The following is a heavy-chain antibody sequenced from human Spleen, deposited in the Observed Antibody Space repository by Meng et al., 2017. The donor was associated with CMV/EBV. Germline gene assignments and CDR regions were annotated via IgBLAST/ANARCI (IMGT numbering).Heavy chain of an antibody. D-gene: IGHD2-15*01. CDR2: IIPLFGIA. V-gene: IGHV1-69*05. CDR3: ARGIVVVSAAAPATDHYYYTMDV. J-gene: IGHJ6*02. Sequence: SVKVSCKASGGTFSNYAISWVRQAPGQGLEWMGGIIPLFGIAKSAQKFQGRVTMTTDDSANTAYMDLSSLRSEDTAVYYCARGIVVVSAAAPATDHYYYTMDVWGQGTTVTVSS. CDR1: GGTFSNYA.